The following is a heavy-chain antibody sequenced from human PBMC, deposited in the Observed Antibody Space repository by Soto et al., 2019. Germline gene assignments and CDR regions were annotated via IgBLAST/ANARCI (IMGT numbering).Heavy chain of an antibody. V-gene: IGHV4-31*03. CDR3: ARETTVTDAFDI. J-gene: IGHJ3*02. CDR1: GGSISSGGYY. D-gene: IGHD4-17*01. Sequence: SQTLSLTCTVSGGSISSGGYYWSWIRQQPGKGLERIGYIYYSGSTYYKPSLKSRVTISVDTSKNQFSLKLSYVTAADTAVYYCARETTVTDAFDIWGQGTMVTVSS. CDR2: IYYSGST.